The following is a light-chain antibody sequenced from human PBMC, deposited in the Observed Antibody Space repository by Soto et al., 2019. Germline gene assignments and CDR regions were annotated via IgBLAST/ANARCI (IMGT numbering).Light chain of an antibody. J-gene: IGKJ1*01. Sequence: EIVLTQSPGTLSLSPGERATLSCRASQSVSSSYLAWYQQKPGQAPRLLIYGASCRATGIPDRFSGSGSGTDFSLTISGLEPEDCAVYYCQQYGSSRWTFGQGTKVEIK. CDR1: QSVSSSY. V-gene: IGKV3-20*01. CDR2: GAS. CDR3: QQYGSSRWT.